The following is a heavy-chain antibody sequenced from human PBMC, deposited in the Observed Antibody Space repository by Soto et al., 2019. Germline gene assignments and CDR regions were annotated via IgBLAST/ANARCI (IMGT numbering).Heavy chain of an antibody. Sequence: GGSLRLSCAASGFTFSSYSMNWVRQAPGKGLEWVSSISSSSSYIYYADSVKGRFTISRDNAKNSLYLQMNSLRAEDTAVYYCARGITIPAYYYGMDVWGQGTTVTVSS. CDR1: GFTFSSYS. J-gene: IGHJ6*02. CDR2: ISSSSSYI. V-gene: IGHV3-21*01. CDR3: ARGITIPAYYYGMDV. D-gene: IGHD3-3*01.